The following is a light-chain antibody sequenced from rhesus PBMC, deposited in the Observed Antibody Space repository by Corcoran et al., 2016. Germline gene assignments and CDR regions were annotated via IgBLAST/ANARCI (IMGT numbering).Light chain of an antibody. CDR3: LQYSSSPPT. J-gene: IGKJ1*01. CDR1: QSISSW. Sequence: DIQMTQSPSPLSASVGDTVTITCRASQSISSWLDWYQQKPGKAPKFLIYKGSSLQSGVPSRVSGNGSGTEFTLTTRSLQPEDFATYYCLQYSSSPPTFGQGTKVEIK. CDR2: KGS. V-gene: IGKV1-22*01.